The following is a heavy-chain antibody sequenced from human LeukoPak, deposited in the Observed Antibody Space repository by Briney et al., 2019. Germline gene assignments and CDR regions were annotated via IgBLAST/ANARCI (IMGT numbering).Heavy chain of an antibody. Sequence: ASVKVSCKASGYTFTSYAMNWVRQAPGQRLEWMGWINAGNGNTKYSQKFQGRVTITRDTSASTAYMELSSLRSEDTAVYYCARERGGSGWFYDYWGQGTLVTVSS. CDR3: ARERGGSGWFYDY. CDR2: INAGNGNT. D-gene: IGHD6-19*01. J-gene: IGHJ4*02. CDR1: GYTFTSYA. V-gene: IGHV1-3*01.